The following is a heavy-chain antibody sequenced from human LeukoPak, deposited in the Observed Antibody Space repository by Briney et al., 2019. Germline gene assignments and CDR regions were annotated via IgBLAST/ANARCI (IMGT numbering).Heavy chain of an antibody. CDR2: INSDGSRT. CDR1: GFTLSTYW. Sequence: GGSLRLSCPASGFTLSTYWMHWVRQGPGKGLVWVSCINSDGSRTTYADSVKGRFTISRDNAKNTLYLQMNTLRVEDTAVYYCARGSWSAADTNIDYWGQGTLVTVSS. CDR3: ARGSWSAADTNIDY. J-gene: IGHJ4*02. V-gene: IGHV3-74*01. D-gene: IGHD6-13*01.